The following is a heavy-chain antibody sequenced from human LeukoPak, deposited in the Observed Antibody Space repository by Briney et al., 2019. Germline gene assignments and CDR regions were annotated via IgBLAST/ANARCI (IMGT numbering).Heavy chain of an antibody. V-gene: IGHV3-23*01. CDR1: GFTFSAYA. Sequence: GGSLRLSCAASGFTFSAYAMSWVRQAPGKGLEWVSAISRSGSSTDYADSVKGRFTISRDNSKSTLYLQMNSLKPEDTAVYYCAREECNRQYFDYWGQGTLVAVSS. CDR3: AREECNRQYFDY. J-gene: IGHJ4*02. CDR2: ISRSGSST. D-gene: IGHD3-3*01.